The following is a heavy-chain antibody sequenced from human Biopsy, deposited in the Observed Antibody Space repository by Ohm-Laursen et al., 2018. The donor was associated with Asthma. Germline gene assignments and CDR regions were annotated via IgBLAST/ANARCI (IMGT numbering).Heavy chain of an antibody. Sequence: SSVKVSCRSSGDIFSVFGVNWVRQAPGQGLEWMGEIIPLYRTVNYAQRFQGRVTITADESTSTAYLELTSLRFEDTAVYYCARGYSGTDRIVYYYSGMEVWGQGTTVTVSS. CDR3: ARGYSGTDRIVYYYSGMEV. V-gene: IGHV1-69*01. J-gene: IGHJ6*02. CDR2: IIPLYRTV. CDR1: GDIFSVFG. D-gene: IGHD5-12*01.